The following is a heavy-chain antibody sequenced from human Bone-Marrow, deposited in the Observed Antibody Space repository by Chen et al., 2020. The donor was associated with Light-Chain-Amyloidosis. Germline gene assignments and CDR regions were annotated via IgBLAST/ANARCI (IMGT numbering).Heavy chain of an antibody. CDR3: ARRRDGYNFDY. Sequence: EVQLEQSGPEVKKPGESLKISCKGSGYNCTNYWIGWVRQMPGKGLEWMGVIYPDDSDARYSPSFEGQVTISAGKSITTAYLQWRSLKASDTAMYYCARRRDGYNFDYWGQGTLVTVSS. CDR2: IYPDDSDA. CDR1: GYNCTNYW. V-gene: IGHV5-51*01. J-gene: IGHJ4*02. D-gene: IGHD5-12*01.